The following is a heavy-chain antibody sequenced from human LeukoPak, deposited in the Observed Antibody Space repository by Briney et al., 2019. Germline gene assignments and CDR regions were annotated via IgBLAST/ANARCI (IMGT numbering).Heavy chain of an antibody. CDR2: IKPDGSDK. CDR1: GFTFSAYW. J-gene: IGHJ6*02. CDR3: ARDTVFGVITGPRMDV. V-gene: IGHV3-7*01. D-gene: IGHD3-3*01. Sequence: GGSLKLSCAASGFTFSAYWMSWVRQAPGKGLEWVAIIKPDGSDKYYVDSVEGRFTISRDNAKNSLYLQMNSLRAEDTAVYYCARDTVFGVITGPRMDVWGQGTTVTVSS.